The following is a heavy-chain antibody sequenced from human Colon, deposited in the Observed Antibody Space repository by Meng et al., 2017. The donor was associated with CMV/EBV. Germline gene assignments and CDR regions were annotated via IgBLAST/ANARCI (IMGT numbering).Heavy chain of an antibody. J-gene: IGHJ3*02. V-gene: IGHV4-39*07. D-gene: IGHD3-10*01. CDR2: IYYSGST. Sequence: SETLSLTCTVSGGSISSSSYYWGWIRQHPGKGLEWIGSIYYSGSTYYNPSLKSRVTISVDTSKNQFSLKLSSVTAADTAVYYCARDGGLGDDAFDIWGQGTMVTVSS. CDR3: ARDGGLGDDAFDI. CDR1: GGSISSSSYY.